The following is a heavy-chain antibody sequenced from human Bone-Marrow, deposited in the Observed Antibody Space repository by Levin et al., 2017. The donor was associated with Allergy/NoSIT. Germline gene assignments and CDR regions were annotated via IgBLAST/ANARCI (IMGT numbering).Heavy chain of an antibody. CDR1: GFTFTNYW. CDR2: IKTDGTST. Sequence: GGSLRLSCAASGFTFTNYWMHWVRQVPGKGLEWVSRIKTDGTSTNYADSVKGRFTISRDNDRNTLFLQMSSLRVEDSGVYYCARKGQRPQVPTGLDSWGQGILVTVSS. D-gene: IGHD1-1*01. V-gene: IGHV3-74*01. CDR3: ARKGQRPQVPTGLDS. J-gene: IGHJ5*02.